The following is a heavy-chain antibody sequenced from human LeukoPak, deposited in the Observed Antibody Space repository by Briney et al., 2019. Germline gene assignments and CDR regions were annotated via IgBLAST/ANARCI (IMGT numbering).Heavy chain of an antibody. Sequence: ASVKVSCKASGYAFTSYGISWVRQAPGQGLEWMGWISAYNGNTNYAQKLQGRVTMATDTSTSTAYMELRSLRSDDTAAYYCARGLPGEKAFDYWGQGTLVTVSS. V-gene: IGHV1-18*01. CDR1: GYAFTSYG. CDR3: ARGLPGEKAFDY. D-gene: IGHD2-2*01. CDR2: ISAYNGNT. J-gene: IGHJ4*02.